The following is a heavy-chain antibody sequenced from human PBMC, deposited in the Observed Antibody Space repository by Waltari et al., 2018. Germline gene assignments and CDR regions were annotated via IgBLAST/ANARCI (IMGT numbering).Heavy chain of an antibody. V-gene: IGHV3-23*03. CDR1: GFTFSSYA. J-gene: IGHJ4*02. D-gene: IGHD2-2*01. Sequence: EVQLLESGGGLVQPGGSLRLSCAASGFTFSSYAMSWVRQAPGKGLEWVSVIYSGGSTYYADSVKGRFTSSRDNSKNTLYLQMNSLRAEDPAVYYCAKDQGGIVVVPAAIDYWGQGTLVTVSS. CDR3: AKDQGGIVVVPAAIDY. CDR2: IYSGGST.